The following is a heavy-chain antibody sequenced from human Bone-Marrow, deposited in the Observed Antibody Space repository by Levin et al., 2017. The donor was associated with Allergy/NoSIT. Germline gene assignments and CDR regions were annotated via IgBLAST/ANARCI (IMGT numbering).Heavy chain of an antibody. CDR1: GFTFSSYA. V-gene: IGHV3-23*01. CDR3: AKYWRGRMVVSDAFDI. CDR2: ISGSGGST. Sequence: GGSLRLSCAASGFTFSSYAMSWVRQAPGKGLEWVSGISGSGGSTYYADSVKGRFTISRDNSKNTLYLQMNSLRAEDTAVYYCAKYWRGRMVVSDAFDIWGQGTMVTVSS. D-gene: IGHD3-3*01. J-gene: IGHJ3*02.